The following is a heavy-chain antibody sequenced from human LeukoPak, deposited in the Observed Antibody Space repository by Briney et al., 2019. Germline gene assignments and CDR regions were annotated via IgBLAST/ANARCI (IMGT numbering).Heavy chain of an antibody. D-gene: IGHD6-13*01. V-gene: IGHV3-23*01. Sequence: GGSLRLSCALSGLAPTRYTTASGCQAPGKGLEWVSLITESGHSTYYTKSVKGRFTISRDNSKNTLYPQMNILGVEDTALYFCPESSAIAENSSYGLVTWAQGILVIVSS. J-gene: IGHJ5*02. CDR2: ITESGHST. CDR3: PESSAIAENSSYGLVT. CDR1: GLAPTRYT.